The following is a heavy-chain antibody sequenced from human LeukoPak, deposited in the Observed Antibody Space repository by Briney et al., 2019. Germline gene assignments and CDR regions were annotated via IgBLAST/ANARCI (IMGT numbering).Heavy chain of an antibody. D-gene: IGHD1-26*01. CDR2: ISSSSSYI. J-gene: IGHJ6*02. V-gene: IGHV3-21*01. CDR3: ARESGMAGLRDYYGMDV. CDR1: GFIFSSYS. Sequence: GGSLRLSCAASGFIFSSYSMNWVRQAPGKGLEWVSSISSSSSYILYADSVKGRLTISRDNAKNSLYLQMNSLRAEDTAVYYCARESGMAGLRDYYGMDVWGQGTTVTVSS.